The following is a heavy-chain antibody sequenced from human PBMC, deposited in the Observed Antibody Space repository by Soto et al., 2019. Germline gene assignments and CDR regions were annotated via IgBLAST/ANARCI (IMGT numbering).Heavy chain of an antibody. CDR3: ARPAEYYDNSGYRGVFDI. J-gene: IGHJ3*02. D-gene: IGHD3-22*01. V-gene: IGHV4-31*01. CDR2: INDSGTT. CDR1: GGSITSGGYY. Sequence: QVQLQESGPGLVKPSQTLSLTCTVSGGSITSGGYYWTWIRQHPGKGLEWIGYINDSGTTYYNPSVTSPRPRAVDTSQNGSTLNLSSVTAADTAVYSCARPAEYYDNSGYRGVFDIWGQGTMVTVSS.